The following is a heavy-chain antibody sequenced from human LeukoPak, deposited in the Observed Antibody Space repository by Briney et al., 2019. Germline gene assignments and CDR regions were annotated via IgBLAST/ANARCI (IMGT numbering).Heavy chain of an antibody. J-gene: IGHJ6*03. D-gene: IGHD6-6*01. V-gene: IGHV1-8*01. CDR3: ASGLSRRGSIAARFYYYMDV. CDR2: MNPNSGNT. Sequence: ASVKVSCKASGYTFTSYDINWVRQATGQGLEWMGWMNPNSGNTGYAQKFQGRVTMTRNTSISTAYMELSSLRSEDTAVYYCASGLSRRGSIAARFYYYMDVWGKGTTVTVSS. CDR1: GYTFTSYD.